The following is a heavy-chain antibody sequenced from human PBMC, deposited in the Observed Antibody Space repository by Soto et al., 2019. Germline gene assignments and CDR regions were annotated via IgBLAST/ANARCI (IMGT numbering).Heavy chain of an antibody. CDR1: VFTVRNQW. V-gene: IGHV3-7*01. D-gene: IGHD2-21*01. CDR2: IKEDGSER. CDR3: ASARHIGP. J-gene: IGHJ5*02. Sequence: GGSLRTSCAASVFTVRNQWMSWVRQAPGKGLEWVANIKEDGSERNYVDSVKGRFTISRDNAENSRYPQMNSLRAEDTAVYYCASARHIGPWGQGTLVTVSS.